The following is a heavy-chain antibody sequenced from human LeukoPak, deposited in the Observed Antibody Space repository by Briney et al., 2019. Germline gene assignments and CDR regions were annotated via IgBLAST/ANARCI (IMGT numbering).Heavy chain of an antibody. J-gene: IGHJ4*02. CDR3: AKDRGSYYHTSGFGD. CDR2: IRFDESSK. CDR1: GFTISSYG. D-gene: IGHD3-22*01. Sequence: GGSLRLSCAASGFTISSYGMHWVRQAPGKGLEWVAFIRFDESSKSYRDSVGGRFTISRDNSENTLYLQMHIVSAEDTAVYYCAKDRGSYYHTSGFGDWGQGALVTVSS. V-gene: IGHV3-30*02.